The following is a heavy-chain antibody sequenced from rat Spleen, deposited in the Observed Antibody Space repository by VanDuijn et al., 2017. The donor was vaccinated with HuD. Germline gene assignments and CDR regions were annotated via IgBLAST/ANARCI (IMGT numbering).Heavy chain of an antibody. Sequence: EVQLVESDGGLVQPGRSMKFSCTASGFTFSNYYMAWVRQAPTKGLEWVASISTGSTNTYYRDSVKGRFTISRDNAKSTLYLQMDSLRSEDTATYYCARHPAQFDYWGQGVMVTVSS. V-gene: IGHV5-25*01. J-gene: IGHJ2*01. CDR3: ARHPAQFDY. CDR2: ISTGSTNT. CDR1: GFTFSNYY. D-gene: IGHD3-4*01.